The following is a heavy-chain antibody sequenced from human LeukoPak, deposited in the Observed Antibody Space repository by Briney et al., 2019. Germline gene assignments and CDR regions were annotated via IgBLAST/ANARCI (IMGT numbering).Heavy chain of an antibody. CDR2: ISSSDNTI. CDR1: GFTFSFYS. Sequence: PGGSLRLSCAASGFTFSFYSMNWVRQAPGKGLEWVSYISSSDNTIHYADSVKGRFTISRDNAKNSLYLEMNSLRAEDTALYYCARVGGYSYEASLILDVWGQGTTVTVSS. D-gene: IGHD5-18*01. CDR3: ARVGGYSYEASLILDV. V-gene: IGHV3-48*01. J-gene: IGHJ6*02.